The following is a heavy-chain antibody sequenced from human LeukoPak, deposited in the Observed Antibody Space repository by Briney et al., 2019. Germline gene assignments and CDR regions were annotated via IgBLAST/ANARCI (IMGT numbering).Heavy chain of an antibody. CDR3: VRVNLYYKSGGSPHLDY. CDR1: GFTFSSYS. V-gene: IGHV3-7*01. J-gene: IGHJ4*02. CDR2: IKQDGSET. Sequence: PGGSLRLSCATSGFTFSSYSMSWVRQAPGKGLEWVANIKQDGSETYYMDSVKGRFTISRDNTKNSLYLQMHSLRAEDTAMYYCVRVNLYYKSGGSPHLDYWGQGTLLTVSS. D-gene: IGHD3-22*01.